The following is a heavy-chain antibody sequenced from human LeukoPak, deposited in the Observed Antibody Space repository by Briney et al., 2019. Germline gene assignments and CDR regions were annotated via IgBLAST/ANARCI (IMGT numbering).Heavy chain of an antibody. CDR1: GGSFSGYY. Sequence: SETLSLTCAVYGGSFSGYYWSWIRQPPGKGLEWIGEINHSGSTNYNPSLKSRVTISVDTSKNQFSLKLSSVTAADTAVHYCARGPSPNWNDDPEDYWGQGTLVTVSS. D-gene: IGHD1-1*01. CDR2: INHSGST. CDR3: ARGPSPNWNDDPEDY. V-gene: IGHV4-34*01. J-gene: IGHJ4*02.